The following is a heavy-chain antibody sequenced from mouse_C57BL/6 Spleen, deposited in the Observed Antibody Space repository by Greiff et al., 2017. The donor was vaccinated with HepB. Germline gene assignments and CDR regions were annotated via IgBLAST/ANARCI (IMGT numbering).Heavy chain of an antibody. CDR2: IYPGSGST. CDR1: GYTFTSYW. J-gene: IGHJ4*01. CDR3: ARGDYYGSSLYYYAMDD. D-gene: IGHD1-1*01. Sequence: QVQLQQPGAELVKPGASVKMSCKASGYTFTSYWITWVKQRPGQGLEWIGDIYPGSGSTNYNEKFKSKATLTVDTSSSTAYMQLSSLTSEDSAVYYCARGDYYGSSLYYYAMDDWGQGTSVTVAS. V-gene: IGHV1-55*01.